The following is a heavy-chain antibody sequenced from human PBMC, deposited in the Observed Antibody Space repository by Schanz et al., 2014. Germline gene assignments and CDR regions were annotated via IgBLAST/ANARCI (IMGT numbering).Heavy chain of an antibody. Sequence: EVQLVESGGGLIHPGGSLRLSCAVSGFTVSTNYMTWVRQAPGKGLLWVSRVSRDGSETTYVDSVRGRFTISRDTAKNTVFLQMNNLRAEDTAVYYCARGASRDYFAMDVWGQGTTVTVSS. CDR1: GFTVSTNY. CDR2: VSRDGSET. CDR3: ARGASRDYFAMDV. V-gene: IGHV3-74*02. J-gene: IGHJ6*02.